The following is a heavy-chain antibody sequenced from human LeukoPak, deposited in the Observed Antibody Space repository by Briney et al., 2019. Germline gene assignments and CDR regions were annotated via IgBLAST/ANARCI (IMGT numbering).Heavy chain of an antibody. Sequence: GRSLRLSCAASGFTFSSYGMQWVRPAPGPRLDRVPVIWYDGSNKYYADSVKGRFTISRDNSKSTLYLQMNSLRAEDTAVYYCARDYGSGSCLLYYFDYWGQGTLVTVSS. CDR1: GFTFSSYG. J-gene: IGHJ4*02. CDR2: IWYDGSNK. D-gene: IGHD3-10*01. V-gene: IGHV3-33*01. CDR3: ARDYGSGSCLLYYFDY.